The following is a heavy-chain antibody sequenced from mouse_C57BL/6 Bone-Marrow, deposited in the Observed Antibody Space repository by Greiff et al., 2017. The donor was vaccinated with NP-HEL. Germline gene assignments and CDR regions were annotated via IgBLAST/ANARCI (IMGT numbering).Heavy chain of an antibody. D-gene: IGHD1-1*01. CDR3: ARLRSDY. CDR1: GFTFSSYA. Sequence: EVKLVESGGGLVKPGGSLKLSCAASGFTFSSYAMSWVRQTPEKRLEWVATISDGGSYTYYPDNVKGRFTISRDNAKNTLYLQMSHLKSEDTAMYYCARLRSDYWGQGTTLTVSS. CDR2: ISDGGSYT. V-gene: IGHV5-4*03. J-gene: IGHJ2*01.